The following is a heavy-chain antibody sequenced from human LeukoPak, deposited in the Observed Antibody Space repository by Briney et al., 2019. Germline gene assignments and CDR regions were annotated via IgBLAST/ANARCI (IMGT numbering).Heavy chain of an antibody. D-gene: IGHD3-22*01. CDR3: ARDPAEATQTYYYDSSGYYYFDY. Sequence: GGSLSPSCAASGLTFVSYSMTWARRAPGKGWGWASSIIVVSISINHPDSVKGRFTISRDNAKNSLYLQMNSLRAEDTAVYYCARDPAEATQTYYYDSSGYYYFDYWGQGTLVTVSS. CDR1: GLTFVSYS. J-gene: IGHJ4*02. V-gene: IGHV3-21*01. CDR2: IIVVSISI.